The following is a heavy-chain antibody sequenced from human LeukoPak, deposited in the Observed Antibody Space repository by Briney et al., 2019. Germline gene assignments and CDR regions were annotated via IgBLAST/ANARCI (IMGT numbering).Heavy chain of an antibody. Sequence: GGSLRLSCAASGFTFSSYSMNWVRQAPGKGLEWVSSISSSSSYIYYADSMKGRSTISRDNAKNSLYLQLNSLRAEDTALYYCARITGIEAAGDYWGQGTLVTVSS. J-gene: IGHJ4*02. CDR3: ARITGIEAAGDY. V-gene: IGHV3-21*01. CDR1: GFTFSSYS. D-gene: IGHD6-13*01. CDR2: ISSSSSYI.